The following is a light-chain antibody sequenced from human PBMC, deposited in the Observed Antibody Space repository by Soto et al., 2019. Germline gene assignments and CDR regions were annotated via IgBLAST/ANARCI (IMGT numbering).Light chain of an antibody. CDR2: AAS. V-gene: IGKV1-27*01. CDR1: QGIYNY. Sequence: DNQMTQSPSSQSASVGDRVTITCRASQGIYNYLAWYQQKPGKAPKLLIYAASTLEAGVPSRFSGSGSGTDFTLTISSLQPEDVATYYCHKYNSALLTFGQGTRLEIK. CDR3: HKYNSALLT. J-gene: IGKJ5*01.